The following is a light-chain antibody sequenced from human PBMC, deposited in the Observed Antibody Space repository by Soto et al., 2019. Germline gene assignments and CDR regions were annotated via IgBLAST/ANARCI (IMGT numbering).Light chain of an antibody. CDR1: QSVYSN. Sequence: EIVMTQSPATLSVSPGERATLSCRASQSVYSNLAWYQQKPGQAPRLLIYAASTRATGIPARFSGSGSGTEFTLTISSLQSEDFAVYYCQQYNKWPLTFGGGTKVESK. CDR3: QQYNKWPLT. J-gene: IGKJ4*01. V-gene: IGKV3-15*01. CDR2: AAS.